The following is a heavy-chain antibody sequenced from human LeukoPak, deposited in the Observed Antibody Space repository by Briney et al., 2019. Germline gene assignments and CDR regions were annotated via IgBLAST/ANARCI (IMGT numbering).Heavy chain of an antibody. J-gene: IGHJ4*02. CDR2: IDAGNGDT. CDR3: ASGYCSSTSCYHFDY. D-gene: IGHD2-2*01. V-gene: IGHV1-3*01. CDR1: GYTCIDYA. Sequence: GASVKVSCKASGYTCIDYAMHWVRQAPGQGFEWMGWIDAGNGDTRYSQKFQGRVTITRDTSASTAYMELSSLRSEDTAVYYCASGYCSSTSCYHFDYWGQGTLVTVSS.